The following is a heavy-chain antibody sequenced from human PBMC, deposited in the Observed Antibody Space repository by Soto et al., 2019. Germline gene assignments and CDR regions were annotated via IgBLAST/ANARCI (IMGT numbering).Heavy chain of an antibody. J-gene: IGHJ3*01. D-gene: IGHD6-13*01. CDR2: IIPTFERP. V-gene: IGHV1-69*12. CDR3: ARGSGWYQYAFDL. Sequence: QVQLVQSGAEVKKPGSSVKVSCMASGGTFSRYALSWIRQAPGQGLDWMGGIIPTFERPNYAQRFQGRLTIIADESTSTAYMELSSLRSDDMAVYYCARGSGWYQYAFDLWGQGTMVTVSS. CDR1: GGTFSRYA.